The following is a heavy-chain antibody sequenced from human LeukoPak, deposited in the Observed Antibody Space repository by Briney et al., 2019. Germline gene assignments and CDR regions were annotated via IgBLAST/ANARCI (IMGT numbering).Heavy chain of an antibody. D-gene: IGHD2-15*01. CDR2: MYHSGST. Sequence: SETLSLTCAVSGGSVSGGSYSWGWIRQPPGKGLEWIGYMYHSGSTYYNPSLKSRVTISIDRSRNQFSLQLSSLTAADTAVYYCAGDDCSGGACFGYFDSWGQGTLVTVSS. CDR3: AGDDCSGGACFGYFDS. CDR1: GGSVSGGSYS. V-gene: IGHV4-30-2*01. J-gene: IGHJ4*02.